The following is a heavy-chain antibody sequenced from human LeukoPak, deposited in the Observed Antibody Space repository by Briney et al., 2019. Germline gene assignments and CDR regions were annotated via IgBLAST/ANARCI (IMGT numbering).Heavy chain of an antibody. CDR2: IYYSGST. Sequence: ASETLSLTCTVSGGSISSSSYYWGWIRQPPGKGLEWIGSIYYSGSTYYNPSLKSRVTISVDTSKNQFSLKLSSVTAADTAVYYCARYIVATGNGFDPWGQGTLVTVSS. V-gene: IGHV4-39*07. CDR1: GGSISSSSYY. D-gene: IGHD5-12*01. J-gene: IGHJ5*02. CDR3: ARYIVATGNGFDP.